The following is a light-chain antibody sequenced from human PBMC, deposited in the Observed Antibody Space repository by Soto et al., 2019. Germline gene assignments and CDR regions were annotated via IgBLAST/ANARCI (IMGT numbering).Light chain of an antibody. CDR3: QQYNSYSWT. Sequence: MTQSPLSLPFTPGEPASISCRSSQSLLHSNGYNYLAWYQQKPGKAPKLLIYDASSLESGVPSRFSGSGSGTEFTLTISSLQPDDFATYYCQQYNSYSWTFGQGTKVDIK. CDR2: DAS. CDR1: QSLLHSNGYNY. J-gene: IGKJ1*01. V-gene: IGKV1-5*01.